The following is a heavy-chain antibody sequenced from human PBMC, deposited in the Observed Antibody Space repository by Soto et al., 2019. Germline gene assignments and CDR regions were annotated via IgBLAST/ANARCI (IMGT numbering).Heavy chain of an antibody. CDR2: IYYSGST. V-gene: IGHV4-39*01. D-gene: IGHD6-13*01. Sequence: TLSLTCTVSGGSISSSSYYWGWIRQPPGKGLEWIGSIYYSGSTYYNPSLKSRVTISVDTSKNQFSLKLSSVTAADTAVYYCATRFDSSSWLGYYYYYGMDVWGQGTTVTVSS. CDR3: ATRFDSSSWLGYYYYYGMDV. J-gene: IGHJ6*02. CDR1: GGSISSSSYY.